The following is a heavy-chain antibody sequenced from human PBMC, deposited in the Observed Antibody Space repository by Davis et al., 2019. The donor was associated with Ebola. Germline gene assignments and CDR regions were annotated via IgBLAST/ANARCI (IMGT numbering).Heavy chain of an antibody. CDR1: GYTFTGNY. V-gene: IGHV1-69*13. D-gene: IGHD5-12*01. Sequence: SVKVSCKASGYTFTGNYIQWVRQAPGQGLEWMGGIIPIFGTANYAQKFQGRVTITADESTSTAYMELSSLRSEDTAVYYCARGGGYSGYDKLDYWGQGTLVTVSS. J-gene: IGHJ4*02. CDR2: IIPIFGTA. CDR3: ARGGGYSGYDKLDY.